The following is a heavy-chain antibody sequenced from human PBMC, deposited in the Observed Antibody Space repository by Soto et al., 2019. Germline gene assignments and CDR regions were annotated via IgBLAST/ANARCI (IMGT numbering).Heavy chain of an antibody. V-gene: IGHV4-4*07. D-gene: IGHD3-10*01. J-gene: IGHJ4*02. CDR2: VYSSGTT. CDR3: ARDIGSYAYGEGY. CDR1: GGSINSYW. Sequence: SETLSLTCSVSGGSINSYWWSWIRQPAGKGLEWIGRVYSSGTTDYNPSLNSRATLSVETSKNQFSLKLSSVTAADTAVYYCARDIGSYAYGEGYWGQGIQVT.